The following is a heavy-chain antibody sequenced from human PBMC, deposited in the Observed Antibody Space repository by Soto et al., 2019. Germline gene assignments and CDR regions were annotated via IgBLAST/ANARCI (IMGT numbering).Heavy chain of an antibody. Sequence: QVQLVESGGGVVQPGRSLRLSCAASGFTFSSYAMHWVRQAPGKGLEWVAVISYDGSNKYYADSVKGRFTISRDNSKNTLYLQMTSLRAEDTAVYYCARDSPNSSGYYYLGWYFDLWGRGTLVTVSS. CDR2: ISYDGSNK. J-gene: IGHJ2*01. V-gene: IGHV3-30-3*01. D-gene: IGHD3-22*01. CDR3: ARDSPNSSGYYYLGWYFDL. CDR1: GFTFSSYA.